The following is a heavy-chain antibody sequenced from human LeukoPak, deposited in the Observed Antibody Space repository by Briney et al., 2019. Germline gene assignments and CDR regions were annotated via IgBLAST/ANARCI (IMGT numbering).Heavy chain of an antibody. D-gene: IGHD4/OR15-4a*01. Sequence: AESLKISCKASEYSFTSYWIGWVRQIPGKGLGWMGIIYPGDSDTRYSPSFQGQVTISADKSISTAYLQWSSLKASDTAMYYCARSLYGVNTWFDYWGQGTLVTVSS. CDR3: ARSLYGVNTWFDY. CDR1: EYSFTSYW. J-gene: IGHJ4*02. V-gene: IGHV5-51*01. CDR2: IYPGDSDT.